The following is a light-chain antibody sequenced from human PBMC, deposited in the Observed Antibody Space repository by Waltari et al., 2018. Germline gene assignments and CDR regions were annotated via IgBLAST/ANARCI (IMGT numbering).Light chain of an antibody. Sequence: SYELTQPPSLSVAPGQTASVPCGGKNLGRKSVPWYQQKPGRAPVLVAYDKSVRASGIPDRFSASNSGNTATLTINRVEAGDEADYFCQVWDSSTDSVVFGGGTKLAVL. J-gene: IGLJ2*01. V-gene: IGLV3-21*02. CDR1: NLGRKS. CDR3: QVWDSSTDSVV. CDR2: DKS.